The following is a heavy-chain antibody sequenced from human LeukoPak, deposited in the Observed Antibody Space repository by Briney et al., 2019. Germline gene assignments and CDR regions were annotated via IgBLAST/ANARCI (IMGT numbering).Heavy chain of an antibody. CDR1: GFTFSSYA. CDR2: ISYDGSNK. Sequence: GGSLRLSCAASGFTFSSYAMHWVRQAPGKGLEWVAVISYDGSNKYYANSVKGRFTISRDNSRNTLHLQMNSLRAEDTAVYSCAKASLRYFDWFSDYWGQGTLVTVSS. J-gene: IGHJ4*02. CDR3: AKASLRYFDWFSDY. D-gene: IGHD3-9*01. V-gene: IGHV3-30*18.